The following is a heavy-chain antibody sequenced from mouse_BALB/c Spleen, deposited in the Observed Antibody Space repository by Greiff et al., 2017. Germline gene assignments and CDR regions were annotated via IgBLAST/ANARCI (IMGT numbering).Heavy chain of an antibody. J-gene: IGHJ3*01. Sequence: EVKLMESGGGLVQPGGSRKLSCAASGFTFSSFGMHWVRQAPEKGLEWVAYISSGSSTIYYADTVKGRFTISRDNPKNTLFLQMTSLRSEDTAMYYCASYYYGSSYPWFAYWGQGTLVTVSA. CDR3: ASYYYGSSYPWFAY. CDR1: GFTFSSFG. CDR2: ISSGSSTI. V-gene: IGHV5-17*02. D-gene: IGHD1-1*01.